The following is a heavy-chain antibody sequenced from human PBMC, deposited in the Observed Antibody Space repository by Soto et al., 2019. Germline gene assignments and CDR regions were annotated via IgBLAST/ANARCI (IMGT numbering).Heavy chain of an antibody. D-gene: IGHD3-3*01. CDR1: GGTFSSYA. CDR2: IIPIFGTA. J-gene: IGHJ5*02. Sequence: QVQLVQSGAEVKKPGSSVKVSCKASGGTFSSYAISWVRQAPGQGLEWMGGIIPIFGTANYAQKFQGRVTITADESTSTAYMERGSLRSEDTAVYYWGGGGGDYDFWSGSPGPWGQGTLVTVSS. CDR3: GGGGGDYDFWSGSPGP. V-gene: IGHV1-69*01.